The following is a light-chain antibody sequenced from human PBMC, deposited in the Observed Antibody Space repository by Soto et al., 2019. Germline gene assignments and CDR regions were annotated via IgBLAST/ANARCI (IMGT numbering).Light chain of an antibody. V-gene: IGKV3-11*01. CDR2: DAS. Sequence: EIVLTQSPATLSLSPGERATLSCRASQSVSSYFAWYQQKPGQAPRLLIYDASNRATGIPARFSGSGSGTDFTLTISSLEPEDFAVYYCQQRSYWPLTFGQGTKVEI. CDR3: QQRSYWPLT. J-gene: IGKJ1*01. CDR1: QSVSSY.